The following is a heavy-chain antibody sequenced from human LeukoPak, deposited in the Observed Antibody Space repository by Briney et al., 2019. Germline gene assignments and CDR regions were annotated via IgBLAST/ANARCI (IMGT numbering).Heavy chain of an antibody. CDR2: ISGDGSTT. D-gene: IGHD3-22*01. J-gene: IGHJ2*01. Sequence: GGSLRLSCAASGFTFSSYWMNSVREAPGKGRVWVSLISGDGSTTIYADSVKSRFTISRDNAKNTLFLQMNSLRAEDTAVYYCAKRAKGGDSTGYYYYFDLWGRGTLVTVSS. V-gene: IGHV3-74*01. CDR1: GFTFSSYW. CDR3: AKRAKGGDSTGYYYYFDL.